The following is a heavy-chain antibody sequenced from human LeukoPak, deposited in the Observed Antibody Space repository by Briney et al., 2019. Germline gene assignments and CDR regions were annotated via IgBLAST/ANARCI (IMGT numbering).Heavy chain of an antibody. D-gene: IGHD2-8*01. V-gene: IGHV1-46*01. J-gene: IGHJ4*02. CDR3: ARDYCINGVCYPWTD. CDR1: GYTFTSYY. CDR2: INPSGGST. Sequence: GASVKVSCKASGYTFTSYYMHWVRQAPGQGLEWMGIINPSGGSTSYAQKFQGRVTMTRDTSTSTVYMELSSLRSEDTAVYYCARDYCINGVCYPWTDWGQGTLVTVSS.